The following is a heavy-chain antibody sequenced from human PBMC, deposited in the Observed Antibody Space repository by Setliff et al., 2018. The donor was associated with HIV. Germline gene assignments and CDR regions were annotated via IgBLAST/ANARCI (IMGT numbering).Heavy chain of an antibody. V-gene: IGHV3-30*07. CDR1: RFTFSTYA. CDR3: ARVRSYGSAYDAFDV. Sequence: GGSLRLSCAASRFTFSTYAMHWVRQAPGKGLEWVAIISYDGSNKYYADSVKGRFTISRDNAKSSLYLQMNSLRVEDTAVYYCARVRSYGSAYDAFDVWGPGTMVTVSS. D-gene: IGHD3-10*01. J-gene: IGHJ3*01. CDR2: ISYDGSNK.